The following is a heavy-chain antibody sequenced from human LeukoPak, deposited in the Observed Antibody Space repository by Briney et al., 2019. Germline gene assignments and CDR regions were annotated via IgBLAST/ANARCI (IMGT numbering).Heavy chain of an antibody. CDR1: GFTFSSYA. V-gene: IGHV3-23*01. CDR2: VSGSGDST. Sequence: LGGSLRLSCAASGFTFSSYAMNWVRQAPGKGLEWVSGVSGSGDSTYYTDSVKGRFTISRDISRNAMYLQMNSLRVEDTAIYYCAKDLYTVPGACDYCGRGTLVTVSS. CDR3: AKDLYTVPGACDY. D-gene: IGHD6-19*01. J-gene: IGHJ4*02.